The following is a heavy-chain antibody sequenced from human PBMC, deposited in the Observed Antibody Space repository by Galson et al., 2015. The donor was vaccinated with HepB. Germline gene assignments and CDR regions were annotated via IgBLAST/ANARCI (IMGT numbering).Heavy chain of an antibody. CDR1: GFTFSSYS. Sequence: SLRLSCAASGFTFSSYSMNWVRQAPGKGLEWVSSISSSSSYIYYADSVKGRFTISRDNAKNSLYLQMNSLRAEDTAVYYCARDGRDGYNFSAYWGQGTLVTVSS. D-gene: IGHD5-24*01. V-gene: IGHV3-21*01. CDR3: ARDGRDGYNFSAY. CDR2: ISSSSSYI. J-gene: IGHJ4*02.